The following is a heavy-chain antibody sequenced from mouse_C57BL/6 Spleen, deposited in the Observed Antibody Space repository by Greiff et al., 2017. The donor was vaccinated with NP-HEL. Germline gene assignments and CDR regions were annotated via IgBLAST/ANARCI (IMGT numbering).Heavy chain of an antibody. CDR2: ISSGSSTI. CDR1: GFTFSDYG. CDR3: ARVEDYYGNSYYAMDY. D-gene: IGHD2-1*01. V-gene: IGHV5-17*01. Sequence: EVQLVESGGGLVKPGGSLKLSCAASGFTFSDYGMHWVRQAPEKGLEWVAYISSGSSTIYYADTVKGRFTIFRDNAKNTLFLQMTSLRSEDTAMYYCARVEDYYGNSYYAMDYWGQGTSVTVSS. J-gene: IGHJ4*01.